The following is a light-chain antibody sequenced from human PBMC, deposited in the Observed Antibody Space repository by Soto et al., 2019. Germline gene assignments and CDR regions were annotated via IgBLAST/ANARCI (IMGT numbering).Light chain of an antibody. CDR3: QKYYSAPWT. Sequence: DIQMTQSPTSLSAFVGDRVTITCRASQGISNYLAWYQQKPGKVPELLIYAPSTLQSGVPFRFSGSRSGTDFTLTISSLQPEDVATYYCQKYYSAPWTFGQGTKVDIK. CDR2: APS. CDR1: QGISNY. J-gene: IGKJ1*01. V-gene: IGKV1-27*01.